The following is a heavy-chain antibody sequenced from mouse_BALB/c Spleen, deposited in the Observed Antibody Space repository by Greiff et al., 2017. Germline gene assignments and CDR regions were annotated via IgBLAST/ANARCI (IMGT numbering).Heavy chain of an antibody. J-gene: IGHJ2*01. V-gene: IGHV1-5*01. CDR3: TRDYYGSSLYYFDY. CDR1: GYTFTSYW. D-gene: IGHD1-1*01. Sequence: VQLQQSGTVLARPGASVKMSCKASGYTFTSYWMHWVKQRPGQGLEWIGAIYPGNSDTSYNQKFKGKAKLTAVTSTSTAYMELSSLTNEDSAVYYCTRDYYGSSLYYFDYWGQGTTLTVSS. CDR2: IYPGNSDT.